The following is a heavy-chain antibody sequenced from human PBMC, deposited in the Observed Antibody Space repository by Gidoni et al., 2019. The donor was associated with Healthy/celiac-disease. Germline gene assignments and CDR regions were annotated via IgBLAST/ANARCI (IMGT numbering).Heavy chain of an antibody. J-gene: IGHJ4*02. V-gene: IGHV3-9*01. Sequence: EVQLVESGGGLVQPGRSLRLSCAASGFTFDDYAMHWVRQAPGKGLEWVSGISWNSGSIGYADSVKGRFTISRDNAKNSLYLQMNSLRAEDTALYYCAKDMGAACFSNWGQGTLVTVSS. CDR3: AKDMGAACFSN. D-gene: IGHD3-16*01. CDR2: ISWNSGSI. CDR1: GFTFDDYA.